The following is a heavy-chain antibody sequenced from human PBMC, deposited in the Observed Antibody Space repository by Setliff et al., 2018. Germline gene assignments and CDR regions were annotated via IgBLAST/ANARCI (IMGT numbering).Heavy chain of an antibody. CDR2: VSTYTGNT. CDR1: GYTFSGYG. J-gene: IGHJ4*02. Sequence: ASVKVSCKASGYTFSGYGITWVRQAPGQGLEWMGWVSTYTGNTNYAQKLQGRVTMTTDTSTSTAYLELRSLTSDDTAVYYCSRLVRYCTRTTCQRASGAELWGQGSLVTVSS. CDR3: SRLVRYCTRTTCQRASGAEL. V-gene: IGHV1-18*01. D-gene: IGHD2-2*01.